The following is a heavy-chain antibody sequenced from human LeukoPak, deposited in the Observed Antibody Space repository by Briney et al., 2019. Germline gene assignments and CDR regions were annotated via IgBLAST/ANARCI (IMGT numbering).Heavy chain of an antibody. D-gene: IGHD3-22*01. CDR1: GYTFTSYG. CDR3: ARVRSGWLLLTDAFDI. Sequence: ASVKVSCKASGYTFTSYGISWVRQAPGQGLEWMGWISAYNGNTNYAQKLQGRVTMTTDTSTSTAYMELRSLRSDDTAVYYCARVRSGWLLLTDAFDIWGQGTMATVSS. J-gene: IGHJ3*02. V-gene: IGHV1-18*01. CDR2: ISAYNGNT.